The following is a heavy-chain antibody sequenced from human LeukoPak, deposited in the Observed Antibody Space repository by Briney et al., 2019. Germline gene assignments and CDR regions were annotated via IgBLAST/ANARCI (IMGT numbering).Heavy chain of an antibody. CDR3: ASGTALAGFWGDAFDI. CDR2: ISYDGSNK. V-gene: IGHV3-30-3*01. Sequence: GRSLRLSCAASGFTFTIYDMHWVRQAPGKGLEWVAVISYDGSNKYYADSVKGRFTISRDNSKNTLYLQMNSLRAEDTAVYYCASGTALAGFWGDAFDIWGQGTKVTVSS. J-gene: IGHJ3*02. CDR1: GFTFTIYD. D-gene: IGHD3-16*01.